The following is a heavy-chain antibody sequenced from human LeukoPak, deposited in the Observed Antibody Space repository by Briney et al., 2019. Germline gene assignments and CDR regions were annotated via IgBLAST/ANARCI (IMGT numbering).Heavy chain of an antibody. CDR2: IYYDGYP. V-gene: IGHV4-59*01. Sequence: ASETLSLTCNVSGASLSSYFWSWIRQPPGKGLEWIGYIYYDGYPNYSPSLRSRITISVEKSKSQFSLNLRSVTAADTALYFCAGTELGYCTVTGCPLESWGQGTLVTVSS. D-gene: IGHD2-8*02. J-gene: IGHJ4*02. CDR1: GASLSSYF. CDR3: AGTELGYCTVTGCPLES.